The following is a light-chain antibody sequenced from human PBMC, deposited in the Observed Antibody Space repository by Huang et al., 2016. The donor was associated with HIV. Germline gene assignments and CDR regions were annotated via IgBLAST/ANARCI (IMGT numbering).Light chain of an antibody. J-gene: IGKJ1*01. V-gene: IGKV3-15*01. CDR1: QSVFKH. CDR2: GSS. Sequence: ENLMTQSPSTLSVSPGESATLSCRASQSVFKHLAWYQHKPSQAPKLRIYGSSTRAAGIPARFSGSGSGTDFTLTISSLQSEDFAVYYCQQYNTSPRTFGQGTKVEV. CDR3: QQYNTSPRT.